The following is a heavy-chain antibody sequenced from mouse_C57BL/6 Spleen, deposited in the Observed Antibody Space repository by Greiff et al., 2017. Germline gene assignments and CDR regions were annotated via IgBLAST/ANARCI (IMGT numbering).Heavy chain of an antibody. D-gene: IGHD1-1*01. Sequence: VQLQQPGAELVKPGASVKLSCKASGYTFTSYWMHWVKQRPGQGLEWIGMIHPNSGNTNYNEKFKSKATLTVDKSSSTAYMQLSSLTSEDSAVXYCARGSTVVAKAYWGQGTLVTVSA. J-gene: IGHJ3*01. CDR3: ARGSTVVAKAY. V-gene: IGHV1-64*01. CDR2: IHPNSGNT. CDR1: GYTFTSYW.